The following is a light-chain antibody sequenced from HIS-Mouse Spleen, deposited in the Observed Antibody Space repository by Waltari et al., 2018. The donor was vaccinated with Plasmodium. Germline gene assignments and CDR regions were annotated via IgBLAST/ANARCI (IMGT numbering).Light chain of an antibody. CDR1: ALPKKY. V-gene: IGLV3-10*01. Sequence: SYELTQPPSASVSPGQTARITCSGAALPKKYAYRYQQKSGQAPALVIYEDSKRPSGIPERFSGSSSGTMATLTISGAQVEDEADYYCYSTDSSGNHRVFGGGTKLTVL. CDR2: EDS. CDR3: YSTDSSGNHRV. J-gene: IGLJ3*02.